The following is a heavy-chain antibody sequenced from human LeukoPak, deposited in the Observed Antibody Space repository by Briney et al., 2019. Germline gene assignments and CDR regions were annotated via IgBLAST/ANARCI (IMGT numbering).Heavy chain of an antibody. V-gene: IGHV4-39*01. D-gene: IGHD2-2*01. CDR1: GGSISSTTYY. J-gene: IGHJ4*02. Sequence: SETLSLTCIVSGGSISSTTYYWGWIRQPPGKGLEWIGSFFYGGTTYYNPSLKSRINMSADTSNNQFSLKLLSVTAADTAVYYCASGTSTYYELYYWGQGTLVTVSS. CDR2: FFYGGTT. CDR3: ASGTSTYYELYY.